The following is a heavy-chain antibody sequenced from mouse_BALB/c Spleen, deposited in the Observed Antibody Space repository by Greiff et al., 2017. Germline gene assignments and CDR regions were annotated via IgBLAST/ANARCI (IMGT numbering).Heavy chain of an antibody. CDR3: VIRSGFAY. Sequence: EVMLVESGGGLVQPKGSLKLSCAASGFTFNTYAMNWVRQAPGKGLEWVARIRSKSNNYATYYADSVKDRFTISRDDSQSMLYLQMNNLKTEDTAMYYCVIRSGFAYWGQGTLVTVSA. CDR1: GFTFNTYA. V-gene: IGHV10-1*02. J-gene: IGHJ3*01. CDR2: IRSKSNNYAT.